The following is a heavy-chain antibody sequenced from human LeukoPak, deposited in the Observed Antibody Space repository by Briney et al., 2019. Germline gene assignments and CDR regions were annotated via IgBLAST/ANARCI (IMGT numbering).Heavy chain of an antibody. CDR3: ARHEGYCSSNSCYRGWFDP. CDR2: IYQSGSG. V-gene: IGHV4-38-2*01. D-gene: IGHD2-2*01. CDR1: GYSISSGYY. Sequence: SETLPLTCAVSGYSISSGYYWGWIRQPPGKGLEWIGSIYQSGSGYYNPSLKSRLTISVDTSKNQFSLKLRSVTAADTAVYYCARHEGYCSSNSCYRGWFDPWGQGTLVIVSS. J-gene: IGHJ5*02.